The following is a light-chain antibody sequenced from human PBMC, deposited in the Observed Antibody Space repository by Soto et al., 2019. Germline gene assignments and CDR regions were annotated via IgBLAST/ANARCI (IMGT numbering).Light chain of an antibody. CDR2: DAS. CDR3: QQYGSSGT. V-gene: IGKV3-20*01. CDR1: QTISNNY. Sequence: DIVLTQSPGTLSLSPGERATLSCRASQTISNNYLAWYQQKPGQTPRLLIFDASSRATGIPDRFRGSGSGTDFTLTISRLEPEDFAVYYCQQYGSSGTFGQGTRLEIK. J-gene: IGKJ5*01.